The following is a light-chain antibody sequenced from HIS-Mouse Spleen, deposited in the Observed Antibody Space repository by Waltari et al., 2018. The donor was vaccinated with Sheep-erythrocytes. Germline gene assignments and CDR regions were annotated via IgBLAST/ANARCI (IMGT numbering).Light chain of an antibody. Sequence: QSALTQPPSASGSPGQSVTISCTGTSSDVGGYNFVSWYQQHPGKAPKLMIYEVSNRTSGVPDRFSGSKSGNMASLTVSGLQAEDEADYYCSSYAGSNNLVFGGGTKLTVL. CDR3: SSYAGSNNLV. J-gene: IGLJ2*01. CDR2: EVS. V-gene: IGLV2-8*01. CDR1: SSDVGGYNF.